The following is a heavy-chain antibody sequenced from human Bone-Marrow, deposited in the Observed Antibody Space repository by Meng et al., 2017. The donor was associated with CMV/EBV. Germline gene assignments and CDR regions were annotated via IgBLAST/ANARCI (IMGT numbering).Heavy chain of an antibody. V-gene: IGHV3-53*01. J-gene: IGHJ4*02. CDR1: GFTVSSNY. Sequence: GGSLRLSCAASGFTVSSNYMSWVRQAPGKGLEWVSVIYSDGSSYYADSVKGRFTISRDNSKNTLYLQMNSLRAEDTAVYYCAKGFQGSDFDYWGQGTLVTVSS. CDR2: IYSDGSS. CDR3: AKGFQGSDFDY.